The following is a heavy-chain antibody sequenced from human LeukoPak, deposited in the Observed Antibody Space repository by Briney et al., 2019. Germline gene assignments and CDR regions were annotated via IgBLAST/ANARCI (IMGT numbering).Heavy chain of an antibody. D-gene: IGHD3-3*01. CDR3: ARGLTYYDFWIGSRRFDL. V-gene: IGHV4-34*01. CDR1: GGSFSGYY. CDR2: INHSGST. Sequence: PSETLSLTCAVYGGSFSGYYWSWIRQPPGKGLEWIGEINHSGSTNYNPSLKSRVTISVDTSKNQFSLKLSSVTAADTAVYYCARGLTYYDFWIGSRRFDLWGRGTLVTVSS. J-gene: IGHJ2*01.